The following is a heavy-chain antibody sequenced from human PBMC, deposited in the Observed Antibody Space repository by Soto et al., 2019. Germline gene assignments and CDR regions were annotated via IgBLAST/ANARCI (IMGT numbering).Heavy chain of an antibody. Sequence: QVQRVQSGAEVKKPGASVKVSCKASGYTFISYAIHWVRQAPGQRLEWMGWINTANDNTKYSQKFQGRVTITRDTSASLVYMELSSLRSEDTAVYYCALGSSWAHFEYRGQGTQVSFSS. CDR1: GYTFISYA. CDR2: INTANDNT. CDR3: ALGSSWAHFEY. V-gene: IGHV1-3*04. J-gene: IGHJ4*02. D-gene: IGHD6-13*01.